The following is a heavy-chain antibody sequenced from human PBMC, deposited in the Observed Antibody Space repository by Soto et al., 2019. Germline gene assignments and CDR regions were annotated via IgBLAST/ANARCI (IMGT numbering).Heavy chain of an antibody. V-gene: IGHV4-30-2*01. Sequence: SETLSLTCAVSGGSISSGGYSWSWIRQPPGKGLEWIGYIYHSGSTYYNPSLKSRVTISVDRSKNQFSLKLSSVTAADTAVYYCARARALSGSYDETKVAFDIWGQGTMVTVSS. CDR2: IYHSGST. D-gene: IGHD1-26*01. CDR3: ARARALSGSYDETKVAFDI. J-gene: IGHJ3*02. CDR1: GGSISSGGYS.